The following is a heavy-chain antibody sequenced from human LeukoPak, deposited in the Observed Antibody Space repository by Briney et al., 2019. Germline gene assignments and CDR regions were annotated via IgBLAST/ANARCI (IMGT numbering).Heavy chain of an antibody. V-gene: IGHV4-39*01. D-gene: IGHD3-3*01. J-gene: IGHJ5*02. Sequence: SETLSLTCTVSGGSISSSSYYWGWIRQPPGKGLEWIGSIYYSGSTYYNPSLKSRVTISVNTSKNQFSLKLSSVTAADTAVYYCARRSNYDFWSGVPPPGWFDPWGQGTLVTVSS. CDR3: ARRSNYDFWSGVPPPGWFDP. CDR1: GGSISSSSYY. CDR2: IYYSGST.